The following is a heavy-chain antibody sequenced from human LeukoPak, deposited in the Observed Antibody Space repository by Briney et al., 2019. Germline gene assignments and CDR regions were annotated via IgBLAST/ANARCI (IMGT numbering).Heavy chain of an antibody. CDR1: GVSIITTSSD. V-gene: IGHV4-39*01. CDR3: ARHFDN. CDR2: ISYGGST. J-gene: IGHJ4*02. Sequence: SETLSLTCTVSGVSIITTSSDWGWIRQPPGKGLEWIGSISYGGSTDYNPSLKSRVTLSLDASKNQFSLRVSSVTAADTAVYYCARHFDNWGQGTLVTVSS.